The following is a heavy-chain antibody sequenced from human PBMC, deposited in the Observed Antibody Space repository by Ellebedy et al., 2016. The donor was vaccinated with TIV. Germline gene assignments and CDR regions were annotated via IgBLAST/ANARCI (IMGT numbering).Heavy chain of an antibody. CDR1: GGTFSTYA. J-gene: IGHJ5*02. CDR3: ARRPGSGP. V-gene: IGHV1-69*13. Sequence: AASVKVSCKASGGTFSTYAISWVRQAPGQGLEWMGGIIPIFATPNYAQKFQGRLTITADESTSTAYMELSSLRSEDTAVYYCARRPGSGPWGQGTLVTVSS. D-gene: IGHD2-15*01. CDR2: IIPIFATP.